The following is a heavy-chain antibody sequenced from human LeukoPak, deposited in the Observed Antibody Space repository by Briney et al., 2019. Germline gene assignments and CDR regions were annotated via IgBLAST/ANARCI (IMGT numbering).Heavy chain of an antibody. D-gene: IGHD5-12*01. CDR3: ARTRGYSGYDWENDAFDI. Sequence: KSSETLSLTCTVSGGSISSYYWSWIRQPPGKGLEWIGYIYYSGSTNYNPSLKSRVTISVDTSKNQFSLKLSSVTAADTAVYYCARTRGYSGYDWENDAFDIWGQGTMVTVSS. J-gene: IGHJ3*02. CDR1: GGSISSYY. CDR2: IYYSGST. V-gene: IGHV4-59*01.